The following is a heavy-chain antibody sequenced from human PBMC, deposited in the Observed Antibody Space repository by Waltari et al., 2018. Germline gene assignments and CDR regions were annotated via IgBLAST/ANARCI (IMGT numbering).Heavy chain of an antibody. V-gene: IGHV4-59*08. CDR1: GGSISSYY. Sequence: QVQLQESGPGLVKPSETLSLTCTVSGGSISSYYWSWIRQPPGKGLEWIGYIYYSGSTDYNPARKSRVTKSVDTSKNQVSLKLSSVTAADTAVYYCARHPYYDFGSGYSGGGGFDIWGQGQWSPSLQ. CDR3: ARHPYYDFGSGYSGGGGFDI. D-gene: IGHD3-3*01. J-gene: IGHJ3*02. CDR2: IYYSGST.